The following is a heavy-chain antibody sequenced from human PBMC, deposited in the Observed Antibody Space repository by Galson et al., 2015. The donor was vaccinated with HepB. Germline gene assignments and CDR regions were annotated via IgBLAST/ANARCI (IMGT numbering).Heavy chain of an antibody. Sequence: SLRLSCAASGFTFSGSAMHWVRQASGKGLEWVGRIRSKANSYATAYAASVKGRFTISRDDSKNTAYLQMNSLKTEDTAVYYCTRDCTGGVCSSTHILTGDGGFDYWGQGTLVTVSS. D-gene: IGHD2-8*02. CDR3: TRDCTGGVCSSTHILTGDGGFDY. CDR1: GFTFSGSA. V-gene: IGHV3-73*01. J-gene: IGHJ4*02. CDR2: IRSKANSYAT.